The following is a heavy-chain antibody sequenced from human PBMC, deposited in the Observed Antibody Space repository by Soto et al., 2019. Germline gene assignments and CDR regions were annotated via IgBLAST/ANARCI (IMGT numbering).Heavy chain of an antibody. J-gene: IGHJ4*02. CDR3: ARTKGRSPDY. D-gene: IGHD3-10*01. V-gene: IGHV1-69*02. CDR2: IIAILGIA. CDR1: GGTFSSYT. Sequence: QVQLVQSGAEVKKPGSSVKVSCKASGGTFSSYTISWVRQAPGQGLEWMGRIIAILGIANYAQKFQGRVTITADKSTITAYMELSSLRSEDTAVDYCARTKGRSPDYWGQGSLVPVSS.